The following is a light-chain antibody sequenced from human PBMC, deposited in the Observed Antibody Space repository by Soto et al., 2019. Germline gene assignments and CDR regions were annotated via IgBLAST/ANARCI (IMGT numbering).Light chain of an antibody. J-gene: IGLJ1*01. CDR1: SSNIGNNA. CDR2: YDD. CDR3: AAWDDSLNGYV. V-gene: IGLV1-36*01. Sequence: QSVLTQPPSVSEAPRQRVTISCSGSSSNIGNNAVNWYQQLPGKAPKLLIYYDDLLPSGVSDRFSGSKSGTSASLAMSGLQSEDEADYYCAAWDDSLNGYVFGTGPKVTV.